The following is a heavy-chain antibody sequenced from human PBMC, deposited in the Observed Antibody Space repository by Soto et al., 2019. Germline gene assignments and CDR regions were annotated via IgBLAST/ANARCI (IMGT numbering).Heavy chain of an antibody. D-gene: IGHD3-22*01. CDR1: GFTFSSYA. V-gene: IGHV3-30-3*01. Sequence: GGSLRLSCAASGFTFSSYAMHWVRQAPGKGLEWVAAISYDGSNKYYADSVKGRFTISRDNSKNTLYLQMNSLRAEDTAVYYCARDPNLSGYYAYFDYWGQGTLVTVSS. J-gene: IGHJ4*02. CDR2: ISYDGSNK. CDR3: ARDPNLSGYYAYFDY.